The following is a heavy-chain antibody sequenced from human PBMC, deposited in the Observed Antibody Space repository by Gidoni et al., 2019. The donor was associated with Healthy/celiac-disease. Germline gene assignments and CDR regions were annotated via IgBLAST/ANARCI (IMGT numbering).Heavy chain of an antibody. CDR3: ARDRCSGGSCYHDAFDI. Sequence: EVPLVESGGGLVQPGGSLRLSCAASRFPFSSYSMNWVRQAPGKGLEWVSYISSSSSTIYYADSVKGRFTISRDNAKNSLYLQMNSLRAEDTAVYYCARDRCSGGSCYHDAFDIWGQGTMVTVSS. J-gene: IGHJ3*02. CDR2: ISSSSSTI. V-gene: IGHV3-48*01. D-gene: IGHD2-15*01. CDR1: RFPFSSYS.